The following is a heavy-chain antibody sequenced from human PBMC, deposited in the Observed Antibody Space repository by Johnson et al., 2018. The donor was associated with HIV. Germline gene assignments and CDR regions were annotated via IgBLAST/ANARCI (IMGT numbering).Heavy chain of an antibody. D-gene: IGHD1-26*01. CDR2: INSDGSST. V-gene: IGHV3-74*02. Sequence: VRLVESGGGVVQPGRSLRLSCAASGFIFSSYWMHWVRQAPGKGLVWVSRINSDGSSTTYADSVKGRFTISRDNAKNTLYLQMNSLRAEDTAVYYCARGRASWELYDAFEIWGQGTMVIVSS. CDR3: ARGRASWELYDAFEI. CDR1: GFIFSSYW. J-gene: IGHJ3*02.